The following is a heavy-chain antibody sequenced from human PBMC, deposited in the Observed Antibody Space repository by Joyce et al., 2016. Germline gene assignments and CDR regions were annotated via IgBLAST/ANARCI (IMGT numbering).Heavy chain of an antibody. D-gene: IGHD3-16*02. J-gene: IGHJ5*02. CDR1: DPTFTTTW. V-gene: IGHV3-15*07. CDR3: TTDSFHTFAT. CDR2: MKSKVVGGTA. Sequence: EVQVVESGGGLVKPGGSLRLSCTVSDPTFTTTWRNWVRQAPGKGMEGVGRMKSKVVGGTANYAAPVKGRFTISRNDSEKTVSLQMNNLKTEDTAVYYCTTDSFHTFATWGQGTQVTVSS.